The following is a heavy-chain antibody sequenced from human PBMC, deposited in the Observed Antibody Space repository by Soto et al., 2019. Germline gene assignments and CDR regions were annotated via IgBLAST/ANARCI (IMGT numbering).Heavy chain of an antibody. CDR2: IKSKTDGGTT. CDR3: TTDLRGSGSSFDY. CDR1: GFTFSNAW. V-gene: IGHV3-15*07. J-gene: IGHJ4*02. Sequence: EVQLVESGGGLVKPGGSLRLSCAASGFTFSNAWMNWVRQAPGKGLEWVGSIKSKTDGGTTDYAAPVKGRFTISNYDSKNTLYLQINSLKTEDTAVYYCTTDLRGSGSSFDYWGQGTLVTVSS. D-gene: IGHD3-10*01.